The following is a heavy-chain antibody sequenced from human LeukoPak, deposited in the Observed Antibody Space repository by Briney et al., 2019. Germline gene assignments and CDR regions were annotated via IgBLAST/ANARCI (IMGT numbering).Heavy chain of an antibody. Sequence: GGSLRLSCAASSFTFSRYAMSWVRQAPGKGLEWVSAFSRSGGSTCYADSVKCRFTISRDNSKNTLYLQMNSLRAEDTAVYYCAKSPGPTGEAASFDYRGKRTLVTVSS. CDR2: FSRSGGST. V-gene: IGHV3-23*01. D-gene: IGHD3-16*01. J-gene: IGHJ4*02. CDR3: AKSPGPTGEAASFDY. CDR1: SFTFSRYA.